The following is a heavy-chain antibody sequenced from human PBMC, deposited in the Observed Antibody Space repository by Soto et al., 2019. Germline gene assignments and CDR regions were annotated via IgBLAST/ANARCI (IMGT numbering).Heavy chain of an antibody. V-gene: IGHV1-3*01. D-gene: IGHD5-18*01. CDR3: ARGLNGYLHYFDY. Sequence: GASVKVSCKACGYTFTSYAMHWVRQAPGQRLEWMGWINAGNGNTKYSQKFQGRVTITRDTSAGTVYMELSSLRSEDTAVYYCARGLNGYLHYFDYWGQGTLVTVSS. CDR2: INAGNGNT. J-gene: IGHJ4*02. CDR1: GYTFTSYA.